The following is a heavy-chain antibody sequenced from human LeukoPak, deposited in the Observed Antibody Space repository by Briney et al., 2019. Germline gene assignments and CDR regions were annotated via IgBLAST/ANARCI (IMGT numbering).Heavy chain of an antibody. CDR2: IIPIFGTA. D-gene: IGHD3-16*02. CDR3: ARYLRLGELSLYSYYYGMDV. V-gene: IGHV1-69*13. CDR1: GGTFSSYA. J-gene: IGHJ6*02. Sequence: ASVKVSCKASGGTFSSYAISWARQAPGQGLEWMGGIIPIFGTANYAQKFQGRVTITADESTSTAYMELSSLRSGDTAVYYCARYLRLGELSLYSYYYGMDVWGQGTTVTVSS.